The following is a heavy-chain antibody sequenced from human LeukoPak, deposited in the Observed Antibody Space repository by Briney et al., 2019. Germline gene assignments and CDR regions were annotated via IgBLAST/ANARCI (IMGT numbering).Heavy chain of an antibody. V-gene: IGHV4-38-2*02. CDR2: IYHSGST. Sequence: PSETLSLTCTVSGYSISSGYYWGWIRQPPGKGLEWIGSIYHSGSTYYNPSLKSRVTISVDTSKNQFSLKLSSVTAADTAVYYCARDIVVVPAAATYYYYYYYMDVWGKGTTVTVSS. J-gene: IGHJ6*03. D-gene: IGHD2-2*01. CDR1: GYSISSGYY. CDR3: ARDIVVVPAAATYYYYYYYMDV.